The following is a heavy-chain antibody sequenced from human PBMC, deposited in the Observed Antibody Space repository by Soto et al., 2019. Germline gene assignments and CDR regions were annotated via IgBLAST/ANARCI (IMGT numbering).Heavy chain of an antibody. CDR2: ISAYNGNT. D-gene: IGHD3-3*01. CDR3: ARDPITIFGVDYYYGMDV. V-gene: IGHV1-18*01. J-gene: IGHJ6*02. Sequence: ASVKVSCKASGYTFTSYGISWVRQAPGQGLEWMGLISAYNGNTNYAQKLQGRVTMTTDTSTSTVYMELSSLRSEDTAVYYCARDPITIFGVDYYYGMDVWGQGTTVTVSS. CDR1: GYTFTSYG.